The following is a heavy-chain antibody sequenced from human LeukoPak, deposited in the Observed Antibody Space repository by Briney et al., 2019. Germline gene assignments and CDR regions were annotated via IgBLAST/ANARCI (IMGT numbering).Heavy chain of an antibody. V-gene: IGHV5-51*01. Sequence: GESLKISCKGSGYSFTSYWISWVRQMPGKGLEWMGIIYPGDSDTRYSPSFQGQVTISADKSISTAYLQWSSLKASDTAMYYCARVVVVPAAIHWFDPWGQGTLVTVSS. CDR1: GYSFTSYW. CDR2: IYPGDSDT. CDR3: ARVVVVPAAIHWFDP. J-gene: IGHJ5*02. D-gene: IGHD2-2*02.